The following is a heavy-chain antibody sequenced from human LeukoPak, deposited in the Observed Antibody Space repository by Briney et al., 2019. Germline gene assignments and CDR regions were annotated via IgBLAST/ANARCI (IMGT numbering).Heavy chain of an antibody. Sequence: SETLSLTCAVYGGSFSGYYWSWIRQPPGKGLEWIGEINHSGSTNYNPSLKSRVTISVDTSKNQFSLKLSSVTAADTAVYYCARGDDTYYDFWSGQLDYWGREPWSPSPQ. CDR2: INHSGST. D-gene: IGHD3-3*01. V-gene: IGHV4-34*01. CDR3: ARGDDTYYDFWSGQLDY. J-gene: IGHJ4*02. CDR1: GGSFSGYY.